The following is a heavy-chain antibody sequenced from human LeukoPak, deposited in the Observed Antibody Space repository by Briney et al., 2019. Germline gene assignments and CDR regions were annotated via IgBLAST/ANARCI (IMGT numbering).Heavy chain of an antibody. Sequence: SETLSLTCTVSGGSISSYYWSWIRQPPGMGLEWIGTIDHSGNTIPTPSLKGRVTISVDTSKNQCSLKLSSVTATDTAVYYCARHTTGTMFSYWGQGTLVTVSS. CDR1: GGSISSYY. V-gene: IGHV4-59*08. D-gene: IGHD1-1*01. J-gene: IGHJ4*02. CDR2: IDHSGNT. CDR3: ARHTTGTMFSY.